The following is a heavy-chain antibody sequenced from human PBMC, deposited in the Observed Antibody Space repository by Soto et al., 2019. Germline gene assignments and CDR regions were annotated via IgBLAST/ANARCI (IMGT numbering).Heavy chain of an antibody. J-gene: IGHJ6*02. V-gene: IGHV4-4*07. CDR2: IYTSGST. D-gene: IGHD2-21*01. Sequence: PXAILSLTCTVSCGTISGYDWSWIRQPAGKGLEWIGRIYTSGSTNYNPSLKSRVTMSVDTSKNQFSLKLSSVTAADTAVYYCARAVVNAPDGSGLDVWGQGTTVTVPS. CDR3: ARAVVNAPDGSGLDV. CDR1: CGTISGYD.